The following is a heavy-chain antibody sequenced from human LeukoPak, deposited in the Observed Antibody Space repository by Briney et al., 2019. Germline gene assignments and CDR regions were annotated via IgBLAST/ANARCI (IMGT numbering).Heavy chain of an antibody. D-gene: IGHD5-18*01. CDR3: TTSRRYWDSRVVLPVDTTEYFDY. J-gene: IGHJ4*02. V-gene: IGHV3-15*01. CDR1: GFPFSKAW. Sequence: GGSLRLSCAASGFPFSKAWVSWVRQAPGKGLEWVGRIKDKAAGGTIDYGAATKGRFTISKDDSKSMLYLEMNSLETEDTAVYYCTTSRRYWDSRVVLPVDTTEYFDYWGQGALVTVSS. CDR2: IKDKAAGGTI.